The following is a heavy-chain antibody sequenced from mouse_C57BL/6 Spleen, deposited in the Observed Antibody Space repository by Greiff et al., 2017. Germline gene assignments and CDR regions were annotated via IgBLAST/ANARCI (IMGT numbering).Heavy chain of an antibody. V-gene: IGHV14-2*01. CDR1: GFNIKDYY. D-gene: IGHD2-4*01. J-gene: IGHJ3*01. CDR3: ARRDYDVAY. CDR2: IDPEDGET. Sequence: VQLQQSGAELVKPGASVKLSCTASGFNIKDYYMHWVKQRTEQGLEWIGRIDPEDGETKYAPKFQGKATLTADTSSNTAYLQLSSLTSEDTAVYYCARRDYDVAYWGQGTLVTVSA.